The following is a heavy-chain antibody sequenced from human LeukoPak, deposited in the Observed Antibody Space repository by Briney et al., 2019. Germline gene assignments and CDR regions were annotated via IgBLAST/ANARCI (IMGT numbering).Heavy chain of an antibody. D-gene: IGHD4-23*01. CDR1: GFTFSTYA. CDR2: ISGSGGST. V-gene: IGHV3-23*01. CDR3: AKDESVVTPFDY. J-gene: IGHJ4*02. Sequence: GGSLRLSCAASGFTFSTYAMSWVRQAPGKGLEWVSAISGSGGSTYYADSVKGRFTISRDNSRNTLYLQMNSLRAEDTAVYYCAKDESVVTPFDYWGQGTLVTVSS.